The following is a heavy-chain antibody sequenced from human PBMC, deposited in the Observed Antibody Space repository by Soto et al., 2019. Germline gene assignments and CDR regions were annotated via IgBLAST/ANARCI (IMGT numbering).Heavy chain of an antibody. V-gene: IGHV4-59*01. Sequence: SETLSLTCTVSGGPISSYYWSWIRQPPGKGLEWIGYIYYSGSTNYNPSLKSRVTISVDTSKNQFSLKLSSVTAADTAVYYCASHHGWSTVTPDAFDIWGQGTMVTVSS. CDR1: GGPISSYY. J-gene: IGHJ3*02. D-gene: IGHD4-17*01. CDR2: IYYSGST. CDR3: ASHHGWSTVTPDAFDI.